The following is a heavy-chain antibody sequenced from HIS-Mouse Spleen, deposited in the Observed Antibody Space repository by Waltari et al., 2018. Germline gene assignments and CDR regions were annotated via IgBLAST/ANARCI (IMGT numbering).Heavy chain of an antibody. D-gene: IGHD3-10*01. CDR2: RNPNSGNS. CDR1: GYTSTSYD. Sequence: QVQLVQSGAEVKKPGASVKVSCKASGYTSTSYDINWVRQATGQGLEWMGWRNPNSGNSGDAQKFQGRVTMTRNTSISTAYMELSSLRSEDTAVYYCAARFGESHFDYWGQGTLVTVSS. CDR3: AARFGESHFDY. V-gene: IGHV1-8*01. J-gene: IGHJ4*02.